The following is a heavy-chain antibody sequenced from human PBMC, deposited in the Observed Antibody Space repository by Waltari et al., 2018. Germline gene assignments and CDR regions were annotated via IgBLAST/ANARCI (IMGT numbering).Heavy chain of an antibody. V-gene: IGHV4-34*01. J-gene: IGHJ4*02. D-gene: IGHD6-13*01. CDR1: WGSFSDYY. Sequence: QVQLQQWGAGLLETSETLSLTCAVYWGSFSDYYWIWILRPPGKGLEWIGENNYTGRTTYKPSLKSRVTISVDTSKNQFSLKLSSVTAADTAVYFCARKGYTSSWYNYWGQGTLVTVSS. CDR3: ARKGYTSSWYNY. CDR2: NNYTGRT.